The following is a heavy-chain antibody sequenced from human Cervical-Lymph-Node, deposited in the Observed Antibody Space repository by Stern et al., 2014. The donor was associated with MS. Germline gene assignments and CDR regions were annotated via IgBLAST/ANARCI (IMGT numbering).Heavy chain of an antibody. CDR2: INTDGSSP. V-gene: IGHV3-74*02. CDR3: SGSNWYFFDY. J-gene: IGHJ4*02. D-gene: IGHD6-13*01. CDR1: GFTFDSYS. Sequence: VQLVESGGGLVQPGGSLRLSCAASGFTFDSYSMHWVRQVPGQGLVSISLINTDGSSPRYADSVKVRFTISRDNAKNMLYLEMNSLRAEDTAVYYCSGSNWYFFDYWGQGTLVTVSS.